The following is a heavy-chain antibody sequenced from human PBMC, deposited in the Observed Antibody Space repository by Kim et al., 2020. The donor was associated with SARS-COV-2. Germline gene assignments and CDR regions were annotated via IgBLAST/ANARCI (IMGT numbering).Heavy chain of an antibody. Sequence: GGSLRLSCAASGFTFSDHHMDWVRQAPGKGLDWVGRIRNKANRYTTEYAASVKGRFAISRDDSQNSLFLQMNSLKSEDTAVYYCVCRGTSFDYWGQGSLVTVSS. CDR1: GFTFSDHH. V-gene: IGHV3-72*01. CDR2: IRNKANRYTT. CDR3: VCRGTSFDY. J-gene: IGHJ4*02. D-gene: IGHD3-10*01.